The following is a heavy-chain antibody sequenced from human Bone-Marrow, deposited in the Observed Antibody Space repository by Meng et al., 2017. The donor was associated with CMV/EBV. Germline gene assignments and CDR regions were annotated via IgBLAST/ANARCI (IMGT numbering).Heavy chain of an antibody. D-gene: IGHD1-26*01. J-gene: IGHJ5*02. V-gene: IGHV3-7*01. Sequence: GGSLRLSCAASGFTFSSYWMSWVRQAPGKGLEWVANIKQDGSEKYYVDSVKGRFTISRDNAKNSLYLQMNSLRAEDTAVYYCARDVPLSGVYLVDWFDPWGQGTLVTVSS. CDR3: ARDVPLSGVYLVDWFDP. CDR1: GFTFSSYW. CDR2: IKQDGSEK.